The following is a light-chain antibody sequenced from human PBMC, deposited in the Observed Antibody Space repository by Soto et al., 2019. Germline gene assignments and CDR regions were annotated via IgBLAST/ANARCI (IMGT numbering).Light chain of an antibody. CDR3: QQYNNWPET. J-gene: IGKJ1*01. CDR2: RAS. CDR1: QSVSSN. V-gene: IGKV3-15*01. Sequence: EIVMTQSPATLSVSPGASATLSCRASQSVSSNLAWYQQKPGQAPRLLIYRASNRATGIPARFSGSGSGTEFTLTISSLQAEDFAVYYCQQYNNWPETFGQGTKVEIK.